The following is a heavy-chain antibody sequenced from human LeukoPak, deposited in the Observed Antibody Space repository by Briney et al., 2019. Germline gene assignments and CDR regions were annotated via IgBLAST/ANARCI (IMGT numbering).Heavy chain of an antibody. CDR2: IYSGGST. CDR3: ARDWNIAAAGMSYYYYGMDV. CDR1: EFTVSSNY. Sequence: SGGSLRLSCAASEFTVSSNYMSWVRQAPGKGLEWVSVIYSGGSTYYADSVKGRFTISRDNSKNTLYLQMNSLRAEDTAVYYCARDWNIAAAGMSYYYYGMDVWGQGTTVTVSS. J-gene: IGHJ6*02. D-gene: IGHD6-13*01. V-gene: IGHV3-53*01.